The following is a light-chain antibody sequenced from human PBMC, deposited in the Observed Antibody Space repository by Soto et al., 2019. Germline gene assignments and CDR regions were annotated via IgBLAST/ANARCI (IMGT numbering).Light chain of an antibody. CDR1: QSILNW. Sequence: DIQMTQSPSTLSASVGDTVTITCRASQSILNWLAWYQQRPGKAPKLLIYEASSLETGVPSRFSGSGSGTDFTLTINSLQPEDSATYFCQQYNGPYPFGQGTKLEIK. CDR3: QQYNGPYP. CDR2: EAS. V-gene: IGKV1-5*03. J-gene: IGKJ2*01.